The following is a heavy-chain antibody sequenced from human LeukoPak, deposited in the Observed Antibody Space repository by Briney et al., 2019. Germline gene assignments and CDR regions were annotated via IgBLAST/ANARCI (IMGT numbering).Heavy chain of an antibody. CDR2: MNPNSGNT. CDR1: GYTFTGYY. Sequence: ASVKVSCKASGYTFTGYYMHWVRQATGQGLEWMGWMNPNSGNTGYAQKFQGRVTITRNTSISTAYMELSSLRSEDTAVYYCAMIGYCSSTSCYNFDYWGQGTLVTVSS. D-gene: IGHD2-2*02. V-gene: IGHV1-8*03. CDR3: AMIGYCSSTSCYNFDY. J-gene: IGHJ4*02.